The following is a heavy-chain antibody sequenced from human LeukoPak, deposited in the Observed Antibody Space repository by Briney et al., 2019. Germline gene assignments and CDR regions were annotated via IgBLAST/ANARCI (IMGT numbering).Heavy chain of an antibody. J-gene: IGHJ4*02. D-gene: IGHD3-22*01. CDR1: GFTFSNYW. CDR3: ARDGEFYYDSSSY. V-gene: IGHV3-74*01. Sequence: QPGGSLRLSCAASGFTFSNYWMHWVRQTPGKGLVWVSRINSDASVTTYADSVKGRFTISRDNAKNSLYLQMNSLRAEDTAVYYCARDGEFYYDSSSYWGQGSLVTVSS. CDR2: INSDASVT.